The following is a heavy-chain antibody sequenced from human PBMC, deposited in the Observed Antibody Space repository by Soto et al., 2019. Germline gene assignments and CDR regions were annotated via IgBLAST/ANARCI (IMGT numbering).Heavy chain of an antibody. D-gene: IGHD5-18*01. CDR1: GFNLSRYG. J-gene: IGHJ6*02. CDR3: AKDRAAMVHYYYGMDV. Sequence: GSLRLSCAASGFNLSRYGMHWVRQAQDKGLEWVAVISYDGSNKYYADSVKGRFTISRDNSKSTLYLQMNSLRAEDTAVYYCAKDRAAMVHYYYGMDVWGQGTTVTVSS. CDR2: ISYDGSNK. V-gene: IGHV3-30*18.